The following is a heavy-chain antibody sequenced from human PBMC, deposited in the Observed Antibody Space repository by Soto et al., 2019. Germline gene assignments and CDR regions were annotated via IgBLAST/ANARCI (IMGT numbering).Heavy chain of an antibody. V-gene: IGHV1-69*02. Sequence: ASVKVSCKASGGTFSSYTISWVRQAPGQGLEWMGRIIPILGIANYAQKFQGRVTITADKSTSTAYMELSSLRSEDTAVYYCARNGPDIVVVPAAMQGYYYYGMDVWGQGTTVTVSS. CDR2: IIPILGIA. CDR3: ARNGPDIVVVPAAMQGYYYYGMDV. CDR1: GGTFSSYT. J-gene: IGHJ6*02. D-gene: IGHD2-2*01.